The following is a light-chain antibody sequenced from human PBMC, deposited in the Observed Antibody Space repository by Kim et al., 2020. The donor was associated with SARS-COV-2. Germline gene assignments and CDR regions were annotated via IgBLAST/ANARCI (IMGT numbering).Light chain of an antibody. Sequence: QSVLTQPPSVSEAPRQRVTISCSGSRPNVGNNAVSWYQQLPGKAPKLLMYYDDLLPSGVSDRFSGSKSGTSASLAISGLQSEDEADYYCAVWDDNLNVLVFGGGTQLTVL. CDR2: YDD. CDR1: RPNVGNNA. CDR3: AVWDDNLNVLV. J-gene: IGLJ2*01. V-gene: IGLV1-36*01.